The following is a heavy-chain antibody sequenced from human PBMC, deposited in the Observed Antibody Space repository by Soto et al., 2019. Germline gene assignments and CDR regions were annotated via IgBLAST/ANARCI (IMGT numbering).Heavy chain of an antibody. J-gene: IGHJ4*02. Sequence: LRLSCAASGFTFSSYAMGWARQGPGKGLEWVAVVSIGGSTHYADSVRGRFTISRDNSKNTLSLQMNSLTAEDTAVYFCAKRRGAGGHFDYWGQGALFTVSS. D-gene: IGHD2-15*01. CDR3: AKRRGAGGHFDY. V-gene: IGHV3-23*01. CDR1: GFTFSSYA. CDR2: VSIGGST.